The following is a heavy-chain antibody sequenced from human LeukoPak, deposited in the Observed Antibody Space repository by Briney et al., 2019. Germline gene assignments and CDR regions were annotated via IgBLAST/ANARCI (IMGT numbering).Heavy chain of an antibody. D-gene: IGHD2-2*01. Sequence: KTSETLSLTCTASGGSISSYYWSWIRQPAGKGLEWIGRIYTSGSTNYNPSPKSRVTMSVDTSKNQFSLKLSSVTAADTAVYYCAWSGGTSYHYYYMDVWGRGTTVTVSS. CDR1: GGSISSYY. V-gene: IGHV4-4*07. CDR2: IYTSGST. CDR3: AWSGGTSYHYYYMDV. J-gene: IGHJ6*03.